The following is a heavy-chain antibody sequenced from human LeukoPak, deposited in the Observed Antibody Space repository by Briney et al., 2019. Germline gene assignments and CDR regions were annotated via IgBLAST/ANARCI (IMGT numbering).Heavy chain of an antibody. CDR3: ANNYYDSSGYWAHATYNWFDP. D-gene: IGHD3-22*01. CDR2: IYYSGST. V-gene: IGHV4-59*08. Sequence: SETLSLTCTVSGGSISSYYWSWIRQPPGKGLEWIGYIYYSGSTNYNPSLKSRVTISVDTSKNQFSLKLSSVTAADTAVYYCANNYYDSSGYWAHATYNWFDPWGQGTLVTVSS. J-gene: IGHJ5*02. CDR1: GGSISSYY.